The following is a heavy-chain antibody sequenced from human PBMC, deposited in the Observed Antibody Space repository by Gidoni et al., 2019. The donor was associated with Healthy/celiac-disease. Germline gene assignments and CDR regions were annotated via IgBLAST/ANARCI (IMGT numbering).Heavy chain of an antibody. CDR1: AYSFTSYW. CDR3: ARAEMPHTPNDAFDI. V-gene: IGHV5-51*01. CDR2: LYPGDSDT. D-gene: IGHD2-2*01. J-gene: IGHJ3*02. Sequence: EEQLVQSGAEEKKPGESLKISCKGSAYSFTSYWIGWVRQMPGKGMEWMGILYPGDSDTIYSPSFQGQVPISADKSISTAYLQWSSLKASDTAMYYCARAEMPHTPNDAFDIWGQGTMVTVSS.